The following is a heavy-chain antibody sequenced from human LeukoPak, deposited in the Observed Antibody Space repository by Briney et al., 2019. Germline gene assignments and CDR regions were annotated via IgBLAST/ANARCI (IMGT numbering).Heavy chain of an antibody. J-gene: IGHJ6*02. Sequence: SETLSLTCTVSGGSISSSSYYWGWIRQPPGKGLEWIGSIYYSGSTYYNPSLKSRVTISVDTSKNQFSLKLSSVTAADTAVYYCARLPTTWYYGMDVWGQGTTVTVSS. CDR2: IYYSGST. D-gene: IGHD1-14*01. CDR3: ARLPTTWYYGMDV. CDR1: GGSISSSSYY. V-gene: IGHV4-39*07.